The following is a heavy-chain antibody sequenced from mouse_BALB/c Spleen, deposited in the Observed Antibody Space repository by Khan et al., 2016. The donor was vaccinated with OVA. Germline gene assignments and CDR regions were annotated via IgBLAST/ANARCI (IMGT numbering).Heavy chain of an antibody. CDR3: ANHGSSSAWLTY. J-gene: IGHJ3*01. CDR2: INPSTGYT. Sequence: VQLQQSGAELAKPGASVKMSCKASGYTFTSYWMHWVKQRPGQGLEWIGYINPSTGYTEYNQRFKDKATLTADKSSSTAYIQLSSLPSEESAVYYCANHGSSSAWLTYWGQGTLVTVSA. V-gene: IGHV1-7*01. D-gene: IGHD1-1*01. CDR1: GYTFTSYW.